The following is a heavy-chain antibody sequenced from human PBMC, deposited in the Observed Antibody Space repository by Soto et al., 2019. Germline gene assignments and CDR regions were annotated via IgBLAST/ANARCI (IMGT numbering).Heavy chain of an antibody. V-gene: IGHV3-74*01. D-gene: IGHD6-13*01. Sequence: EVQLVESGGGLVQPGGSLRLSCAASGFTFSSYWMHWVRQAPGKGLVCVSRINSDGSSTSYADSVKGRFTISRDNAKNTLYLQMNSLRAEDTAVYYCARDPAEGIAAAANSWFDPWGQGTLVTVSS. J-gene: IGHJ5*02. CDR3: ARDPAEGIAAAANSWFDP. CDR1: GFTFSSYW. CDR2: INSDGSST.